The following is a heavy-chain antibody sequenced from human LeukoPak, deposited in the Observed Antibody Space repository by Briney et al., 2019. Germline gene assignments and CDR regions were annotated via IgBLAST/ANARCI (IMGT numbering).Heavy chain of an antibody. Sequence: GGSLRLSCAASGFTFSSYWMHWVRQAPGKGLVWVSRINSDGSSTSYADSVKGRFTISRDNAKNTLYLQMNSLRAEDTALYFCATGIRERGFDSWGQGTLVTVSS. J-gene: IGHJ4*02. V-gene: IGHV3-74*01. CDR1: GFTFSSYW. CDR2: INSDGSST. CDR3: ATGIRERGFDS. D-gene: IGHD1-1*01.